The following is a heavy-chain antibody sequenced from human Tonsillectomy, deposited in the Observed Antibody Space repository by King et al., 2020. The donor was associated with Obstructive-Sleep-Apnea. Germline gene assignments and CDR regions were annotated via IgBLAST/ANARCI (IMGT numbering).Heavy chain of an antibody. CDR2: ISYDGSNK. CDR1: GFTFSNYV. CDR3: ARGGSSWYSYSEWYFDL. J-gene: IGHJ2*01. Sequence: VQLVESGGGVVQPGRSLRLSCAASGFTFSNYVMHWVRQAPGKGLEWVAVISYDGSNKYYADSVNGRFTISRDNSKNTLYLQMNSLRAEDKAVYYCARGGSSWYSYSEWYFDLWGRGTLVTVSS. V-gene: IGHV3-30-3*01. D-gene: IGHD6-13*01.